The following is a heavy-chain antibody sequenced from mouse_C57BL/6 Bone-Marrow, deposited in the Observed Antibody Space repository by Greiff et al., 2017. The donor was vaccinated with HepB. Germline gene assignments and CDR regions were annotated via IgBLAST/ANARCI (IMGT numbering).Heavy chain of an antibody. CDR1: GYTFTSYW. V-gene: IGHV1-7*01. CDR2: INPSSGYT. Sequence: QVQLQQSGAELAKPGASVKLSCKASGYTFTSYWMHWVKQRPGQGLEWIGYINPSSGYTKYNQKFKDKATLTADKSSSTAYMQLSSLTYEDSAVYYCAREELRLRRAMDYWGQGTSVTVSS. J-gene: IGHJ4*01. CDR3: AREELRLRRAMDY. D-gene: IGHD3-2*02.